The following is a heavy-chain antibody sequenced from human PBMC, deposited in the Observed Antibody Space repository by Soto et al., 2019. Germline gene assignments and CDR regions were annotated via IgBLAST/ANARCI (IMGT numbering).Heavy chain of an antibody. Sequence: QLQLQESGPGLVKPSETLSLTCTVSGGSISSSSYYWGWIRQPPGKGLEWIGSIYYSGSTYYNPSLKSRVTISVDTSKNQFSLKLSSVTAADTAVYYCARLYYDILTGSGGMDVWGQGTTVTVSS. CDR3: ARLYYDILTGSGGMDV. V-gene: IGHV4-39*01. J-gene: IGHJ6*02. CDR1: GGSISSSSYY. D-gene: IGHD3-9*01. CDR2: IYYSGST.